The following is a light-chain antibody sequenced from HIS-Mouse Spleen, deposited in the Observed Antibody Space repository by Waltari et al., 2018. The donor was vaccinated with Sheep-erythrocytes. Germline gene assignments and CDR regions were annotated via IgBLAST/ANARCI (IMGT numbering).Light chain of an antibody. CDR1: ALPKKY. CDR2: EDS. Sequence: SYELTQPPSVSVSPGQTARLTCSGDALPKKYAYWYQQKSGQAPVLVIYEDSKRPAGIPGRFSGSTSGTMATLTISGAQVEDEADYYCYSTDSSGNHWVFGGGTKLTVL. J-gene: IGLJ3*02. CDR3: YSTDSSGNHWV. V-gene: IGLV3-10*01.